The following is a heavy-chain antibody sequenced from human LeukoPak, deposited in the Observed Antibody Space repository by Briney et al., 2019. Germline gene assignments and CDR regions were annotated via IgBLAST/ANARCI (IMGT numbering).Heavy chain of an antibody. CDR2: IYPGDSDT. CDR3: ARLPIRFLEWYRLYYFDY. Sequence: GESLKISCKGSGYSFTSYWIGWVRQMPGKGLEWMGIIYPGDSDTRYSPSFQGQVTISADKSISTAYLQWSSLEASDTAMYYCARLPIRFLEWYRLYYFDYWGQGTLVTVSS. CDR1: GYSFTSYW. J-gene: IGHJ4*02. D-gene: IGHD3-3*01. V-gene: IGHV5-51*01.